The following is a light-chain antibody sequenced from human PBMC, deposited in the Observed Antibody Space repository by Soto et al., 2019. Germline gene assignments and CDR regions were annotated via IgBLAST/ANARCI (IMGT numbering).Light chain of an antibody. V-gene: IGLV1-44*01. Sequence: QSVLTQPPSASGTPGQGVTISCSGSHSNIGSYDVKWYQQVPGTAPKLLIHSNDQRPSGVPDRFSGSKSVTSASLAISGLQSEDEADYYCAVWDDGLNGVVFGGGTKVTVL. CDR1: HSNIGSYD. J-gene: IGLJ3*02. CDR3: AVWDDGLNGVV. CDR2: SND.